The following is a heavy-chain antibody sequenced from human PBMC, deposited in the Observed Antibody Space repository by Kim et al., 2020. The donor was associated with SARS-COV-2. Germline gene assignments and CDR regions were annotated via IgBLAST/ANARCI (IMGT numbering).Heavy chain of an antibody. CDR2: ISYDGSNK. J-gene: IGHJ6*01. Sequence: GGSLRLSCAASGFTFSSYAMHWVRQAPGKGLEWVAVISYDGSNKHYADSVKGRFTISRDNSKNTLYLQMNSLRAEDTAVYYCAKESGVCGYYEYCWDVWG. CDR3: AKESGVCGYYEYCWDV. CDR1: GFTFSSYA. D-gene: IGHD2-21*02. V-gene: IGHV3-30*04.